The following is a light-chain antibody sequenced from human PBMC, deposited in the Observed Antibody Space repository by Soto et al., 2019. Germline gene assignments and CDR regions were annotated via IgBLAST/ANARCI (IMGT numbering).Light chain of an antibody. CDR2: DDS. CDR3: QVWHSGGDHSV. Sequence: SYELTQPPSVSVAPGQTARITCGGNNIGSESVHWYQQKPGQAPMVVVYDDSDRPSGIPERFSGSNSGNTATLTISRVEGGDEADYYCQVWHSGGDHSVFGGGTKLIVL. CDR1: NIGSES. V-gene: IGLV3-21*02. J-gene: IGLJ3*02.